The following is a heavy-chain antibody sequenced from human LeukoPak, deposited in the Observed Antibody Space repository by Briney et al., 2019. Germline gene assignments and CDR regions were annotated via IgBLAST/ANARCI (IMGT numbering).Heavy chain of an antibody. D-gene: IGHD2/OR15-2a*01. J-gene: IGHJ4*02. V-gene: IGHV4-59*08. CDR2: IYYSGST. Sequence: SETLSLTCTVSGGSISSYYWSWIRQPPGKGLEWIGYIYYSGSTNYNPSFKSRVTISVDTSKNQFSLKLSSVTAADTAVYYCASLSRVKGLYYFDYWGQGTLVTVSS. CDR1: GGSISSYY. CDR3: ASLSRVKGLYYFDY.